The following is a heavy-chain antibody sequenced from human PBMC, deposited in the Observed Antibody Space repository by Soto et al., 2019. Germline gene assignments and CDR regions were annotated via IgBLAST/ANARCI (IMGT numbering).Heavy chain of an antibody. Sequence: TLSLTCTVSGGSISSGGYYWSWVRQHPGKGLEWIGYIYYSGSTYYNPSLKSRVTISVDTSKNQFSLKLSSVTAADTAVYYCARARYYDSSEGFDPWGQGTRVTAPQ. V-gene: IGHV4-31*03. J-gene: IGHJ5*02. CDR1: GGSISSGGYY. CDR2: IYYSGST. D-gene: IGHD3-22*01. CDR3: ARARYYDSSEGFDP.